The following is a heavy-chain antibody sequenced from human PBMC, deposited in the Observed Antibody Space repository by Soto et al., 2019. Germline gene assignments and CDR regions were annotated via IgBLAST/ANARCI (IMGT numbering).Heavy chain of an antibody. Sequence: ASVKVSCKASGYTFTSYAMRWVRQAPGQRLEWMGWINAGNGNTKYSQKFQGRVTITRDTSASTAYMELSSLRSEDTAMYYCARGLGLYYFDYWGQGTLVTVSS. CDR3: ARGLGLYYFDY. CDR2: INAGNGNT. D-gene: IGHD1-26*01. CDR1: GYTFTSYA. J-gene: IGHJ4*02. V-gene: IGHV1-3*01.